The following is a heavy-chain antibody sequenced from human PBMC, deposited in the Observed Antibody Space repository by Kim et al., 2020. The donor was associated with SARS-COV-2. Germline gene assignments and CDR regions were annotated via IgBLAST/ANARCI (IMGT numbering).Heavy chain of an antibody. J-gene: IGHJ5*02. V-gene: IGHV4-39*07. D-gene: IGHD1-1*01. Sequence: LKGRLTISVDTSKNQFSLKLSSVTAADTAVYYCARDLMRVNVKDLNWFDPWGQGTLVTVSS. CDR3: ARDLMRVNVKDLNWFDP.